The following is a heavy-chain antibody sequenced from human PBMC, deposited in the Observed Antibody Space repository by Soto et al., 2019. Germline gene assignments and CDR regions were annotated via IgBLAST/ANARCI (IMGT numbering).Heavy chain of an antibody. CDR3: AREGYYDISPRSYYYYGMDV. J-gene: IGHJ6*02. Sequence: VGSLRLSCAASGFTFSSYSMNWVRQAPGKGLEWVSYISSSSSTIYYADSVKGRFTISRDNAKNSLYLQMNSLRDEDTAVYYCAREGYYDISPRSYYYYGMDVWGQGTTVTVSS. V-gene: IGHV3-48*02. CDR1: GFTFSSYS. CDR2: ISSSSSTI. D-gene: IGHD3-9*01.